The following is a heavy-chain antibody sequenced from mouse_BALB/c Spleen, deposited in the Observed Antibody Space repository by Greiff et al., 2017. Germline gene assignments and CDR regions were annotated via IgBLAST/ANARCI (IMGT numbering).Heavy chain of an antibody. D-gene: IGHD2-3*01. J-gene: IGHJ1*01. CDR3: ARDDGYWYFDV. Sequence: EVQLQQSGPELVKPGASVKISCKASGYSFTGYYMHWVKQSHVKSLEWIGRINPYNGATSYNQNFKDKASLTVDKSSSTAYMELHSLTSEDSAVYYCARDDGYWYFDVWGAGTTVTVSS. CDR2: INPYNGAT. V-gene: IGHV1-31*01. CDR1: GYSFTGYY.